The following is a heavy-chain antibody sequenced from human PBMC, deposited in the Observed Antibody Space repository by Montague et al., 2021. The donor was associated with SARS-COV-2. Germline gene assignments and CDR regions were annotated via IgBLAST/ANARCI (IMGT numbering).Heavy chain of an antibody. Sequence: SLRLSCAASGFTFSSYSMNWVRQAPGKGLEWVSSISSSSSYIYYSYSXXGLFPISRDNAKNSLYLQMNSLRAEDTAVYYCARGLALHYDFWSGYYRPEYFQHWGQGTLVTVSS. CDR3: ARGLALHYDFWSGYYRPEYFQH. J-gene: IGHJ1*01. D-gene: IGHD3-3*01. V-gene: IGHV3-21*01. CDR2: ISSSSSYI. CDR1: GFTFSSYS.